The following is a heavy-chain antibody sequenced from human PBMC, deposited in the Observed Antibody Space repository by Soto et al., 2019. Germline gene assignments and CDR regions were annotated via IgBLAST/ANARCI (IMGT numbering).Heavy chain of an antibody. CDR1: GFTFSSYA. D-gene: IGHD2-15*01. CDR3: AIDCSGGSCYYYGMDV. J-gene: IGHJ6*02. CDR2: ISGSGGST. V-gene: IGHV3-23*01. Sequence: ESGGGLVQPGGSLRLSCAASGFTFSSYAMSWVRQAPGKGLEWVSAISGSGGSTYYADSVKGRFTISRDNSKNTLYLQMNSLRAEDTAVYYCAIDCSGGSCYYYGMDVWGQGTTVTVSS.